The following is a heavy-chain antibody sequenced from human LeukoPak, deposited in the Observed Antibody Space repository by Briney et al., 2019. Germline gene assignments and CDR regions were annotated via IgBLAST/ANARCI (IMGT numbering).Heavy chain of an antibody. V-gene: IGHV4-39*07. CDR3: ARVYGYNYLFDY. CDR1: GGSINSRPYY. D-gene: IGHD5-24*01. CDR2: IYYSGST. J-gene: IGHJ4*02. Sequence: SETLSLTCSVSGGSINSRPYYWGWIRQPPGKGLEWIGNIYYSGSTYYNPSLKSRVTISVDTSKNQFSLKLSSVTAADTAVYYCARVYGYNYLFDYWGQGTLVTVSS.